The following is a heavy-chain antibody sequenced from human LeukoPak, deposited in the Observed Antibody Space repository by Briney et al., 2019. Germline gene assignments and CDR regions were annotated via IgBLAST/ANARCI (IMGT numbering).Heavy chain of an antibody. V-gene: IGHV1-2*02. CDR1: GYTFTGYY. CDR2: INPNSGGT. Sequence: ASVKVSCKASGYTFTGYYMHWVRQAPGQGLEWMGWINPNSGGTNYAQKFQGRVTMTRDTSISTAYMELSRLRSDDTAVYYCARDGCTSTSCFFPDVWGKGTTVTISS. D-gene: IGHD2-2*01. CDR3: ARDGCTSTSCFFPDV. J-gene: IGHJ6*04.